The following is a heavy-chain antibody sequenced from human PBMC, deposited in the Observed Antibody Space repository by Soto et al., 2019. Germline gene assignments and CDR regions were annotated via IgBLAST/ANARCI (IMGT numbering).Heavy chain of an antibody. CDR2: IRSKAYGGTT. V-gene: IGHV3-49*04. CDR3: TRDYGPGSYYYYYGMDV. D-gene: IGHD3-10*01. CDR1: GFTFGDYA. J-gene: IGHJ6*02. Sequence: GGSLRLSCTASGFTFGDYAMSWVRQAPGKGLEWVGFIRSKAYGGTTEYAASVKGRFTISRDDSKIIAYMQRNSLKTEDTAVYYCTRDYGPGSYYYYYGMDVWGQGTTVTVSS.